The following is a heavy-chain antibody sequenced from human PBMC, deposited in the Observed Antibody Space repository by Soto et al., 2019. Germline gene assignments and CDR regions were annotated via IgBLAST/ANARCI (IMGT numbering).Heavy chain of an antibody. D-gene: IGHD3-10*01. J-gene: IGHJ6*01. CDR1: GDSIRSYN. CDR2: FRSGGGT. V-gene: IGHV4-59*08. Sequence: SATLSLTCTFSGDSIRSYNLAWIRQPPGKGLEWIGYFRSGGGTSYNPSLKSRVAISADTSMKQFSLRLSSVTAADTAVYYCVRQGIGVLHGLVVVWGQGTTLTVS. CDR3: VRQGIGVLHGLVVV.